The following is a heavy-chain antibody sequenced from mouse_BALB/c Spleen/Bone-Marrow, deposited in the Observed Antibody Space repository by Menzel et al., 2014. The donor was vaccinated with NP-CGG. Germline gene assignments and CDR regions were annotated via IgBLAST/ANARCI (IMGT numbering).Heavy chain of an antibody. V-gene: IGHV1S135*01. CDR2: IDPYNGGT. CDR1: GYAFTSYN. CDR3: ARNLGYGYFDY. Sequence: VQLKQSGPELVKPGASVKVSCKASGYAFTSYNMYWVKQNRGKSLEWIGYIDPYNGGTYYNQKFKGKATLTVDKSSSTAYMHLNSLASEDSAVYYCARNLGYGYFDYWAQGTTLTVSS. D-gene: IGHD3-1*01. J-gene: IGHJ2*01.